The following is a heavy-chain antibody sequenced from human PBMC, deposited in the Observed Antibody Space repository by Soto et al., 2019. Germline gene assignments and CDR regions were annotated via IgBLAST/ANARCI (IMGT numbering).Heavy chain of an antibody. D-gene: IGHD6-19*01. CDR3: AREAGPDRWFDS. CDR1: GASISSYF. CDR2: ISTSGTT. Sequence: PSETLSLTCTVSGASISSYFWTWIRQPAGKGLDWIGRISTSGTTNYNPSLKSRVTMSVDTSKNHFSLNLSSVTAADTAVYYCAREAGPDRWFDSWRQGTLVTVSS. V-gene: IGHV4-4*07. J-gene: IGHJ5*01.